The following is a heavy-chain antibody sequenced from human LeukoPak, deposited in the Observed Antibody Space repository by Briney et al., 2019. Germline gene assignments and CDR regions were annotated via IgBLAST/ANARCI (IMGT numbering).Heavy chain of an antibody. J-gene: IGHJ4*02. CDR1: GGSISSGDYY. CDR3: ARDANGGYSGYGYYFDY. D-gene: IGHD5-12*01. CDR2: IYYSGST. V-gene: IGHV4-30-4*08. Sequence: TLSLTCTVSGGSISSGDYYWSWIRQPPGKGLEWIGYIYYSGSTYYNPSLKSRVTISVDTSKNQFSLKLSSVTAADTAVYYCARDANGGYSGYGYYFDYWGQGTLVTVSS.